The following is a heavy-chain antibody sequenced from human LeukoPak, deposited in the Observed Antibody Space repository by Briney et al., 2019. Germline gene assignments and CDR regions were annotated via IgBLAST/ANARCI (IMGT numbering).Heavy chain of an antibody. CDR1: GFTFSSYA. CDR3: AKERGPYFGFDF. V-gene: IGHV3-23*01. J-gene: IGHJ4*02. D-gene: IGHD2/OR15-2a*01. CDR2: ISGSGGTT. Sequence: GGSLRLSCAASGFTFSSYAMTWVRQAPGKGLEWVSRISGSGGTTYYADSVKGRFTISRDNSKNTLYLQMNRLRAEDTAVYYCAKERGPYFGFDFWAQGSLVTVPS.